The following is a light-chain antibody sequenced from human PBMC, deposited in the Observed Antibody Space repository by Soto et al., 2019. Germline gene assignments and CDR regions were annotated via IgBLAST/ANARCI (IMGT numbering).Light chain of an antibody. J-gene: IGKJ2*01. CDR2: DSS. Sequence: DIQMTQSPSTLSASVGDRVTISCRASQPISNWLAWYQQKPGKAPKLLIYDSSSLETGVPPRFSGTGSGTQYTLTISSLQPDDSATYSCQQYNSDPYTFGQGTSLQ. CDR3: QQYNSDPYT. CDR1: QPISNW. V-gene: IGKV1-5*01.